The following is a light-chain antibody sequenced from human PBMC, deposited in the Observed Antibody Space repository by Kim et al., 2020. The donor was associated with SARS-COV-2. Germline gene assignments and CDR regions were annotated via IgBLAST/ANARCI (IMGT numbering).Light chain of an antibody. V-gene: IGLV3-21*04. CDR1: NIGSKS. CDR3: QVWARSSDHV. Sequence: SYELTQPPSVSVAPGKTARITCGGNNIGSKSVHWYQQKPGQAPVLVIYYDSDRPSGIPERFSGSNSGNTATLTISRVEAGDEADYYCQVWARSSDHVFGT. CDR2: YDS. J-gene: IGLJ1*01.